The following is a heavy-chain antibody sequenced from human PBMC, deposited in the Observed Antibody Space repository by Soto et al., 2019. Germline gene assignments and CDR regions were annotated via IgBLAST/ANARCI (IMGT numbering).Heavy chain of an antibody. V-gene: IGHV5-51*01. CDR3: ARGEGYSRSPPYYYYGMDV. J-gene: IGHJ6*02. CDR1: GYSFTSYW. D-gene: IGHD6-13*01. CDR2: IYPGDSDT. Sequence: GESLKISCKGSGYSFTSYWIGWVRQMPGKGLEGMGIIYPGDSDTRYSPSFQGQVAISADKSISTAYLRWSSLKASDTAMYYCARGEGYSRSPPYYYYGMDVWGQGTTVTVSS.